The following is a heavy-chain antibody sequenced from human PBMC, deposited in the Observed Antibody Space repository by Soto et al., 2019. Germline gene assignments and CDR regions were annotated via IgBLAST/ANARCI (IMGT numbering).Heavy chain of an antibody. CDR3: AMDFELKEDNISHLDY. D-gene: IGHD3-9*01. CDR1: GGTFNSYA. Sequence: GASVKVSCKASGGTFNSYAYNWVRQAPGQGLEWVGGIFPIFGTSNYAQKFQGRVTITADESTSTVYLELSSLRSGDTAVYYCAMDFELKEDNISHLDYWGQGTLVTVSS. J-gene: IGHJ4*02. CDR2: IFPIFGTS. V-gene: IGHV1-69*13.